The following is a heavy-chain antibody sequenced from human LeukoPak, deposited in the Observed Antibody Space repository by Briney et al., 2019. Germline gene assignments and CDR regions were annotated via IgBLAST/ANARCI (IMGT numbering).Heavy chain of an antibody. Sequence: SETLSLTCAVYGGSFSGYYWSWIRQPPGKGLEWIGEINHSGSTNYNPSLKSRVTISVDTFKNQFSLKLSSVTAADTAVYYCARGIKEVAIVVVPAAIYWFDPWGQGTPVTISS. V-gene: IGHV4-34*01. D-gene: IGHD2-2*02. CDR3: ARGIKEVAIVVVPAAIYWFDP. J-gene: IGHJ5*02. CDR1: GGSFSGYY. CDR2: INHSGST.